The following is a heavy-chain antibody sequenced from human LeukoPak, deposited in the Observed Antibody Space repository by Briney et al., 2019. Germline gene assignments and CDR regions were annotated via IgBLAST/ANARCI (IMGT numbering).Heavy chain of an antibody. CDR1: GGPFSGYY. CDR2: IYYSGST. D-gene: IGHD1-26*01. V-gene: IGHV4-59*08. Sequence: PSETLSLTCAVYGGPFSGYYWSWIRQPPGKGLEWIGYIYYSGSTNYNPSLKSRVTISVDTSKNQFSLKLSSVTAADTAVYYCARHYSGSYYTFGYWGQGTLVTVSS. J-gene: IGHJ4*02. CDR3: ARHYSGSYYTFGY.